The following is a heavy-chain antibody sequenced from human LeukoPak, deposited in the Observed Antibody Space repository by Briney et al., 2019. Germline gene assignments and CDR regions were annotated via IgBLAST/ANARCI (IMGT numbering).Heavy chain of an antibody. J-gene: IGHJ4*02. D-gene: IGHD6-19*01. CDR2: TYYRSKWYN. CDR3: ARSYSSGWDFES. Sequence: PSQTLSLTCAISGDSVSSNSAAWNWIRQSLSRGLEWLGRTYYRSKWYNDYALSVKSRISINPDTSKKQFSLQLNSVTPEDTAVYYCARSYSSGWDFESWGQGTLVTVSS. V-gene: IGHV6-1*01. CDR1: GDSVSSNSAA.